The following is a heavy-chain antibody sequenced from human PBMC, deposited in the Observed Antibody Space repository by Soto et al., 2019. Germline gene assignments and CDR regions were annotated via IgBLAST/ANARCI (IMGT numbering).Heavy chain of an antibody. CDR2: IYYSGST. CDR3: ARGMELQLVFPSYYYGMDV. Sequence: SETLSLTCTVSGGSISSSSYYWGWIRQPPGKGLEWIGSIYYSGSTYYNPSLKSRVTISVDTSKNQFSLKLSSVTAADTAVYYCARGMELQLVFPSYYYGMDVWGQGTTVTVSS. D-gene: IGHD6-13*01. CDR1: GGSISSSSYY. V-gene: IGHV4-39*07. J-gene: IGHJ6*02.